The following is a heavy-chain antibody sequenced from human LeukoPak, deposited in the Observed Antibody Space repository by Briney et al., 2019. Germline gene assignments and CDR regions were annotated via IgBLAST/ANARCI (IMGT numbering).Heavy chain of an antibody. CDR1: GYTFTSYG. D-gene: IGHD1-1*01. CDR3: ARDLQGRGSSI. V-gene: IGHV1-46*01. CDR2: INPSGGST. J-gene: IGHJ3*02. Sequence: ASVKVSCKASGYTFTSYGISWVRQAPGQGLEWMGIINPSGGSTSYAQKFQGRVTMTRDTSTSTVYMELSSLRSEDTAVYYCARDLQGRGSSIWGQGTMVTVSS.